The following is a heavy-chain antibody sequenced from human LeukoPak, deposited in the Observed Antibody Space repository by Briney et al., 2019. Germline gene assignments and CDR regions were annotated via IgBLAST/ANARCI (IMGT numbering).Heavy chain of an antibody. D-gene: IGHD6-19*01. V-gene: IGHV1-46*01. CDR1: GYTFTGYY. J-gene: IGHJ4*02. Sequence: ASVKVSCKASGYTFTGYYMHWVRQAPGQGLEWMGIINPSGGSTSYAQKFQGRVTVTRDTSTSTVYMELSSLRSEDTAVYYCERPLREAAVAGIDYWGQGTLVTVSS. CDR2: INPSGGST. CDR3: ERPLREAAVAGIDY.